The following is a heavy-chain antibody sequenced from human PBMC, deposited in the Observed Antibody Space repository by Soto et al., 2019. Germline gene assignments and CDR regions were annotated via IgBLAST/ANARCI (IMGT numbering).Heavy chain of an antibody. CDR1: GYTFTSYY. CDR3: ARGATHYDFWSGYYSRPIS. J-gene: IGHJ5*02. Sequence: ASVKVSCKASGYTFTSYYMHWVRQATGQGLEWMGWMNPNSGNTGYAQKFQGRVTMTRNTSISTAYMELSSLRSEDTAVYYCARGATHYDFWSGYYSRPISWGQGTLVTVSS. CDR2: MNPNSGNT. D-gene: IGHD3-3*01. V-gene: IGHV1-8*02.